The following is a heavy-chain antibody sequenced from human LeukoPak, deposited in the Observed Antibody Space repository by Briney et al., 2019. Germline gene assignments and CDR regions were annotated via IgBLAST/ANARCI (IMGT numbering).Heavy chain of an antibody. CDR3: ARESTSSGWTEYYFDY. V-gene: IGHV3-33*01. CDR2: IWYDGSNK. D-gene: IGHD6-19*01. J-gene: IGHJ4*02. Sequence: PGGSLRLSCAASGFTFSSYGMQWVRQAPGKGLEWVAVIWYDGSNKYYADSVKGRFTISGDNSKNTLYLQMNSLRAEDTAVYYCARESTSSGWTEYYFDYWGQGTLVTVSS. CDR1: GFTFSSYG.